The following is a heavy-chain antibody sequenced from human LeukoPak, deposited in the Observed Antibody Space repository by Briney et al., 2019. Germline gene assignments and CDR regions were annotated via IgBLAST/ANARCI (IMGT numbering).Heavy chain of an antibody. J-gene: IGHJ4*02. Sequence: GGSLTLSCAASGFTFSHYAMHWVRQAPGKGLEWVAVIWSDGTNQYYADSVRGRFTIYRDDFQKKVFLQMNSLRVEDTALYYCAKDAQRGFDYSNSLQYWGQGALVTVSS. V-gene: IGHV3-33*06. CDR1: GFTFSHYA. CDR3: AKDAQRGFDYSNSLQY. CDR2: IWSDGTNQ. D-gene: IGHD4-11*01.